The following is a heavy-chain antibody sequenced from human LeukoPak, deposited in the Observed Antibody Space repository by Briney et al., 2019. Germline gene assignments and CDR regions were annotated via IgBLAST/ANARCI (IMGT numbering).Heavy chain of an antibody. CDR2: IYIAGSR. V-gene: IGHV3-53*05. Sequence: PGGSLRLSCSASGFSVKTNYMAWVRQAPGKGLEWVAVIYIAGSRYHTDAVQGRFSISKDDSKNIVYLQMNSLGPDDTAIYYCARGARDTKGAPIDYWGQGSLVAISS. D-gene: IGHD2-8*01. CDR1: GFSVKTNY. CDR3: ARGARDTKGAPIDY. J-gene: IGHJ4*02.